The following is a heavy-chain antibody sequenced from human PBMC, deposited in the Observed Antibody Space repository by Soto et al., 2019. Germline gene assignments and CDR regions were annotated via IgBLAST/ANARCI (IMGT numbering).Heavy chain of an antibody. CDR3: ARDSSMSYYGSGSVDYYYYGMDV. J-gene: IGHJ6*02. CDR1: GYTFTGYY. CDR2: INPNSGGT. Sequence: ASVKVSCKASGYTFTGYYMHWVRQAPGQGLEWMGWINPNSGGTNYAQKFQGWVTMTRDTSISTAYMELSRLRSDDTAVYYCARDSSMSYYGSGSVDYYYYGMDVWGQGTTVTVSS. V-gene: IGHV1-2*04. D-gene: IGHD3-10*01.